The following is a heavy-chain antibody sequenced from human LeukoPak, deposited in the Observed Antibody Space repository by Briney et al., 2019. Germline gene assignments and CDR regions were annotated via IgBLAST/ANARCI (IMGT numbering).Heavy chain of an antibody. CDR3: AKGGCRGTCNPLAY. J-gene: IGHJ4*02. CDR1: GFTFSGSG. V-gene: IGHV3-23*01. Sequence: GGSLRLSCAASGFTFSGSGMSWVRQAPGKGLEWISSSGDSDGSTYYADSLKGRFTISRDNSKSTLYLQMNNLRAEDTAVYYCAKGGCRGTCNPLAYWGQGALVTVSP. D-gene: IGHD2-15*01. CDR2: SGDSDGST.